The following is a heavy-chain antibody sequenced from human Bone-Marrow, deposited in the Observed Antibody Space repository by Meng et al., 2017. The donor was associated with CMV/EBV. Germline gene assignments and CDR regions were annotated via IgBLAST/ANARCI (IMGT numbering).Heavy chain of an antibody. Sequence: GSLRLSCTVSGGSINNYYWSWIRQPPGKGLEWIGYSYYSGSTNYNPSLKSRVTISVDTSKNQFSLKLSSVTAADTAVYYCARDMKGATCYDYWGHGTLATVSS. CDR1: GGSINNYY. J-gene: IGHJ4*01. CDR2: SYYSGST. D-gene: IGHD2-2*01. CDR3: ARDMKGATCYDY. V-gene: IGHV4-59*01.